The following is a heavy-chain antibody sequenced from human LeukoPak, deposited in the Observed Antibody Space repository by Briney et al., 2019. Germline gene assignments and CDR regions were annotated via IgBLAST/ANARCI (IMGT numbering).Heavy chain of an antibody. CDR1: GYTFTSYD. D-gene: IGHD6-6*01. CDR3: ATHSTRIAVRPSDYYYYMDV. V-gene: IGHV1-8*01. J-gene: IGHJ6*03. Sequence: ASVKVSCKASGYTFTSYDINWVRQATGQGLEWMGWMNPNSGNTGYAQKFQGRVTMTRNTSISTAYMELSSLRSDDTALYYCATHSTRIAVRPSDYYYYMDVWGKGTTVTVSS. CDR2: MNPNSGNT.